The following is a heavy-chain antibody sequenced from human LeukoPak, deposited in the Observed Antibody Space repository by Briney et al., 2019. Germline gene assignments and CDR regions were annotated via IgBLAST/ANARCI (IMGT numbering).Heavy chain of an antibody. CDR1: GYTLTELS. Sequence: GASVKVSCKVSGYTLTELSMHWARQAPGKGLEWMGGFDPEDGETIYAQKFQGRVTMTEDTSTDTAYMELSSLRSEDTAVYYCARGLGADSSGYYYGLVDYWGQGTLVTVSS. J-gene: IGHJ4*02. CDR3: ARGLGADSSGYYYGLVDY. V-gene: IGHV1-24*01. D-gene: IGHD3-22*01. CDR2: FDPEDGET.